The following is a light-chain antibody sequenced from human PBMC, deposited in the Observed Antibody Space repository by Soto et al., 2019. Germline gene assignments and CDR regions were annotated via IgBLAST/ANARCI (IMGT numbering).Light chain of an antibody. CDR3: QQYGSSIT. CDR1: QSVSSSY. V-gene: IGKV3-20*01. CDR2: GAS. J-gene: IGKJ5*01. Sequence: EIVLTQSPGTLSLSPGERATLSCRASQSVSSSYLAWYQQKPGQAPRLLIYGASSRATGIPDRFSGSGSGTDFTLTINRLEPEDFAVYYWQQYGSSITFGQGTRLEIK.